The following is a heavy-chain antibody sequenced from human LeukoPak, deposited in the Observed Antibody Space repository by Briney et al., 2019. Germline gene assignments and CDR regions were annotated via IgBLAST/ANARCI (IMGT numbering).Heavy chain of an antibody. V-gene: IGHV4-39*01. CDR3: ARHLRLRYYDY. Sequence: KSSETLSLTCTVSGDSISSSSYYWGWIRQPPGKGLEWIGSIYYGGSTYYNPSLKSRVTISVDTSKNQFSLKLSSVTAADTAVYYCARHLRLRYYDYWGQGTLVTVFS. J-gene: IGHJ4*02. D-gene: IGHD3-9*01. CDR1: GDSISSSSYY. CDR2: IYYGGST.